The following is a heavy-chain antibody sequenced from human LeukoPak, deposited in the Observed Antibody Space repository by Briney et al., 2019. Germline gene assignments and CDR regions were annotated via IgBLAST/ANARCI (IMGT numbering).Heavy chain of an antibody. J-gene: IGHJ4*02. V-gene: IGHV4-59*08. CDR1: GGSISGYY. CDR2: IYYSGTT. CDR3: ARRDSSGVVPRWDY. Sequence: PSETLSLTCTVSGGSISGYYWSWIRQPPGKGLEWIGYIYYSGTTNYNPSLKSRVPISVDTSKNQFSLRLSSVTAADTAVYYCARRDSSGVVPRWDYWGQGTLVTVSS. D-gene: IGHD6-25*01.